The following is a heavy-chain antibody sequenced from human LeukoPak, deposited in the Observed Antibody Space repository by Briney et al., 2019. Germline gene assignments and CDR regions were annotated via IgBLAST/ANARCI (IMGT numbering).Heavy chain of an antibody. J-gene: IGHJ6*03. Sequence: GASVKVSCKASGYTFTSYYMHWVRQAPGQGLEWMGIINPSGGSTSYAQKFQGRVTMTRDTSTSTVYMELSSLRSEDTAVYYCARTGGSVGASHYYYYYMDVWGKGTTVTVSS. CDR2: INPSGGST. D-gene: IGHD1-26*01. CDR3: ARTGGSVGASHYYYYYMDV. V-gene: IGHV1-46*01. CDR1: GYTFTSYY.